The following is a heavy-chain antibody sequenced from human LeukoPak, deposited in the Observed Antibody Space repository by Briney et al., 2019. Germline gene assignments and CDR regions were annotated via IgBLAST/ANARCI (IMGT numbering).Heavy chain of an antibody. CDR1: GGSISSYY. CDR2: IYTSGST. CDR3: ARDGRGSSSWTHDAFDI. Sequence: SETLSLTCTVSGGSISSYYWSWLRQPAGKGLEWIGRIYTSGSTNYNPSLKSRVTMSVDTSKNQFSLKLSSVTAADTAVYYCARDGRGSSSWTHDAFDIWGQGTMVTVSS. D-gene: IGHD6-13*01. V-gene: IGHV4-4*07. J-gene: IGHJ3*02.